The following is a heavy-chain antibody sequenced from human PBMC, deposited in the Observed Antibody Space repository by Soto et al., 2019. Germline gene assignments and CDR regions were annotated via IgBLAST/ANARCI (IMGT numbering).Heavy chain of an antibody. J-gene: IGHJ3*02. D-gene: IGHD3-16*02. CDR1: GGSISSYY. Sequence: SETLSLTCTVSGGSISSYYWSWIRQPPGKGLEWIGYIYFSGSTNYNPSLKSRVTISVDTSKNQFSLKLSSVTAADTAVYYCARLEYAYIWGSYCLNLPDAFDIWSQGTMVTVSS. V-gene: IGHV4-59*08. CDR2: IYFSGST. CDR3: ARLEYAYIWGSYCLNLPDAFDI.